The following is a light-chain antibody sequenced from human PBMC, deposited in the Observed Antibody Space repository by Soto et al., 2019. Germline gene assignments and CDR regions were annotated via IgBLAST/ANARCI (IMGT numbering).Light chain of an antibody. CDR2: WAS. J-gene: IGKJ4*01. V-gene: IGKV4-1*01. Sequence: DIVLTQSPDSLRVCLGERATINYKTRQSLFSTSNSKNYLAWYQQKPGQPPKLLIYWASTRDSGVPDRFSGGGSGTDFTLTINALQADDVAVYFCQQYYDTPPLTFGGGTKVEI. CDR3: QQYYDTPPLT. CDR1: QSLFSTSNSKNY.